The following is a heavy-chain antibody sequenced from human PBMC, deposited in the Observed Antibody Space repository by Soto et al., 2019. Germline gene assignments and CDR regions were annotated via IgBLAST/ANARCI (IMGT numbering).Heavy chain of an antibody. CDR2: ISPWKGNT. V-gene: IGHV1-18*04. D-gene: IGHD5-12*01. CDR3: ARDVDPSGSYYTDY. J-gene: IGHJ4*02. Sequence: QVQLVQSGAEVKKPGASVKVSCKASGYNFMPYGVNWVRQAPGQGLEWMGWISPWKGNTNYAQSFQGRVTMTTDTSKSTAYMELRSLTSAGTAVYYYARDVDPSGSYYTDYCGPGTLVTVSS. CDR1: GYNFMPYG.